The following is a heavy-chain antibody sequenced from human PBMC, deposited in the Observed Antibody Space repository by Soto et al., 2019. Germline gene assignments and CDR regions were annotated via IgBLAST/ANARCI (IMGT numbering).Heavy chain of an antibody. V-gene: IGHV4-39*01. CDR2: MYHSGTT. D-gene: IGHD2-2*01. Sequence: SETLSLTCTVSGGAIDSSSYYWAWLRQHPGKGLEWIGWMYHSGTTFYNPSLESRVTISVDASKNQLSLKVPSVTAADTAGYYYVTHSRASPAAYHNGMGVWGQGTRVRVS. CDR3: VTHSRASPAAYHNGMGV. CDR1: GGAIDSSSYY. J-gene: IGHJ6*02.